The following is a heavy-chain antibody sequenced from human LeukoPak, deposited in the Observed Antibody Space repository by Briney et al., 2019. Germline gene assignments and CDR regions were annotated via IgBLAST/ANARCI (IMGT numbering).Heavy chain of an antibody. V-gene: IGHV3-21*01. Sequence: GGSLRLSCAASGFTLSTYNMKWVRQAPRKGLEWVSSISTSSSYIYYADSAKGRFTISRDNARNSLYLQMNSLRAEDTAVYYCARDRDWNSGFDYWGQGTLVTVSS. D-gene: IGHD1-7*01. CDR3: ARDRDWNSGFDY. CDR2: ISTSSSYI. CDR1: GFTLSTYN. J-gene: IGHJ4*02.